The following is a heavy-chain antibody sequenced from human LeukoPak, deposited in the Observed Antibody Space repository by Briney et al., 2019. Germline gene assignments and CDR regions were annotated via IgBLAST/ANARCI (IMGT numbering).Heavy chain of an antibody. CDR3: ARHSSSAWYYYFDY. CDR1: GGSISNINYY. V-gene: IGHV4-39*01. D-gene: IGHD6-19*01. J-gene: IGHJ4*02. Sequence: PSETLSLTCTVSGGSISNINYYWGWIRQPPGKGLEWIGGAYYSGTTYYSPSLKSRVTISVDTSRNHFSLNLNSVTAADTAVYYCARHSSSAWYYYFDYWGQGSFVTVSS. CDR2: AYYSGTT.